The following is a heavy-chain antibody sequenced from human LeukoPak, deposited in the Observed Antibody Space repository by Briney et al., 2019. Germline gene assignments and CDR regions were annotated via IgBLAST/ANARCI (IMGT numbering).Heavy chain of an antibody. CDR2: IYYSGST. J-gene: IGHJ4*02. CDR1: GGSITSYY. CDR3: ARLGGSYALTDY. V-gene: IGHV4-59*08. D-gene: IGHD1-26*01. Sequence: SETLSLTCTVSGGSITSYYWSWIRQPPGKGLEWIGYIYYSGSTNYNPSLKSRVTISVDTSKNQFSLKLSSVTAADTAVYYCARLGGSYALTDYWGQGTLVTVSS.